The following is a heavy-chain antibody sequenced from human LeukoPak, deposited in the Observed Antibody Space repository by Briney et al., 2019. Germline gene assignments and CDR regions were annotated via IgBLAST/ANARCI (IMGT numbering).Heavy chain of an antibody. CDR3: VKDPYVDGPFDS. D-gene: IGHD3-16*01. CDR1: GFTFSSYA. Sequence: GGSLRLSYAASGFTFSSYAMSWVRLAPGKGLEWVSAISGSGGNTYYADSVKGRLTISRDNSKYTLYLQINSLRAEDTAIYYCVKDPYVDGPFDSWGQGTLVTVSS. CDR2: ISGSGGNT. V-gene: IGHV3-23*01. J-gene: IGHJ4*02.